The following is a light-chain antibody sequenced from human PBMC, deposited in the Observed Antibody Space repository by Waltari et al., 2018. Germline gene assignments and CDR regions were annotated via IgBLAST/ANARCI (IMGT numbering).Light chain of an antibody. CDR1: NSNTMSVYL. Sequence: HSSLTPPPAVFWCPGRSTTTSCCTTNSNTMSVYLFSWCQQHPGVNPKHLIFDVVKRPSGVSGRFSGSKSGNTASLTISGLQADDEADYYCCSYAMSSTYIVFGGGTKLTVL. CDR3: CSYAMSSTYIV. CDR2: DVV. V-gene: IGLV2-23*02. J-gene: IGLJ2*01.